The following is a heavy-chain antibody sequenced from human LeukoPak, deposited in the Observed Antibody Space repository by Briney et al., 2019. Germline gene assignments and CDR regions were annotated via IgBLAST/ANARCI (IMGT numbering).Heavy chain of an antibody. V-gene: IGHV3-23*01. CDR2: ISGSGYST. D-gene: IGHD3-22*01. CDR3: ARHAADSSGYRFEY. Sequence: GGSLRLSCAASGFTFSNYAMSWVRQAPGKGLEWVSTISGSGYSTQYADSVKGRFTVSRDQPKNTLNLEMNSLRAEDTAVYYCARHAADSSGYRFEYWGQGTLVTVSS. CDR1: GFTFSNYA. J-gene: IGHJ4*02.